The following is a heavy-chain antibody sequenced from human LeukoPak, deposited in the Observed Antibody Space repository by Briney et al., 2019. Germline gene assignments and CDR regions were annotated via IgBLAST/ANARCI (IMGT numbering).Heavy chain of an antibody. CDR3: ARDQGITFGGVIPEDY. Sequence: GGSLTLSCAASGFTFSSYEMNWVRQAPGKGLEWVSYISSSGSTIYYADSVKGRFTISRDNAKNSLYLQMKSLRAEATAVYYCARDQGITFGGVIPEDYWGQGTLVTVSS. D-gene: IGHD3-16*02. CDR2: ISSSGSTI. CDR1: GFTFSSYE. V-gene: IGHV3-48*03. J-gene: IGHJ4*02.